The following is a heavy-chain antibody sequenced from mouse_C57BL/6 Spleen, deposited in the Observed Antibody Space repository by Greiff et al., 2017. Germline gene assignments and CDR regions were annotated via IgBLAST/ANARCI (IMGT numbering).Heavy chain of an antibody. CDR1: GFNIKDYY. CDR2: IDPEDGDT. CDR3: TTGIITTVVAPDY. V-gene: IGHV14-1*01. D-gene: IGHD1-1*01. Sequence: EVQLQQSGAELVRPGASVKLSCTASGFNIKDYYMHWVKQRPEQGLEWIGRIDPEDGDTESAPKFQGKATMTADTSSNTAYLQLSSLTSEDTAVYYCTTGIITTVVAPDYWGQGTTLTVSS. J-gene: IGHJ2*01.